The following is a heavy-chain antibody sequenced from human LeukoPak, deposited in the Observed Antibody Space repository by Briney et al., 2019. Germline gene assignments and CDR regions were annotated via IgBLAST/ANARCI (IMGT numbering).Heavy chain of an antibody. J-gene: IGHJ4*02. CDR1: GFTFSSYA. CDR3: AKDMEGRDGYNNPGY. V-gene: IGHV3-23*01. D-gene: IGHD5-24*01. CDR2: ISGSGGST. Sequence: SGGSLRLSCAASGFTFSSYAMSWVRQAPGKGLEWVSAISGSGGSTYYADSVKGRLTISRDNSKNTLYLQMNSLRAEDTAVYYCAKDMEGRDGYNNPGYWGQGTLVTVSS.